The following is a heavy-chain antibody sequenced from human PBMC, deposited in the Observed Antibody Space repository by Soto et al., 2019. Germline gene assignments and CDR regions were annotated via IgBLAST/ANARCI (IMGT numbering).Heavy chain of an antibody. CDR3: ARASIAAAGYYFDY. D-gene: IGHD6-13*01. CDR1: GFTVSTNY. CDR2: IYSGGST. Sequence: EVQLVESGGGLIQPGGSLRLSCAASGFTVSTNYMSWVRQAPGKGLEWVSVIYSGGSTYYADSVKGRFTISRDNSKNTLYLQMNSLRAEDTAGYYCARASIAAAGYYFDYWGQGTLVTVSS. J-gene: IGHJ4*02. V-gene: IGHV3-53*01.